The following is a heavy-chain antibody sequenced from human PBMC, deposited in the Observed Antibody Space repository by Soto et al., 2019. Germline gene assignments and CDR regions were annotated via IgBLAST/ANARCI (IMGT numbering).Heavy chain of an antibody. CDR1: GFTFSSYE. Sequence: RRLSCAASGFTFSSYEMNWVRQAPGKGLEWVSYISSSGSTIYYADSVKGRFTISRDNAKNSLYLQMNSLRAEDTAVYYCAREQRWLQLRWFDPWGQGTLVTVSS. CDR3: AREQRWLQLRWFDP. V-gene: IGHV3-48*03. J-gene: IGHJ5*02. CDR2: ISSSGSTI. D-gene: IGHD5-12*01.